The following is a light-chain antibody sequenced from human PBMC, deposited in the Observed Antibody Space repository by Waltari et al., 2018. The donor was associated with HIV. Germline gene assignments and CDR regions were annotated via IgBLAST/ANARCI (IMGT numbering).Light chain of an antibody. CDR3: QHQTWPLT. CDR1: QSVGTN. Sequence: TQSPVTLSVSPGERATLSCRASQSVGTNVTWYQRKSGQAPRLLIYGASTRATAIPARFSGSGSGTEFTLTITSLQSDDYATYYCQHQTWPLTFGPGTTVDI. V-gene: IGKV3-15*01. CDR2: GAS. J-gene: IGKJ3*01.